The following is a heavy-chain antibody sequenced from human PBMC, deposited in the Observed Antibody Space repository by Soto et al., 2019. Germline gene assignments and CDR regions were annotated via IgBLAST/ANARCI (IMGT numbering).Heavy chain of an antibody. D-gene: IGHD1-7*01. CDR3: AGTTSHQWYYMDV. Sequence: QVQLQESDPGLVKPSQTLSLTCAISGDSVSSNSAAWNWIRLSPSRGLEWLARTYYRSRWYNDYAVSVRSRITVNPDTSKNQFALQLTSVTPEHTAVYYCAGTTSHQWYYMDVWGKGTTVTVSS. CDR2: TYYRSRWYN. J-gene: IGHJ6*03. CDR1: GDSVSSNSAA. V-gene: IGHV6-1*01.